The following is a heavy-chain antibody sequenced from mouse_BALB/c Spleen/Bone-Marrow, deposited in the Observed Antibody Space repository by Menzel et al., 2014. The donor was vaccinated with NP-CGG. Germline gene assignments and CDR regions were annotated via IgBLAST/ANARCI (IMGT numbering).Heavy chain of an antibody. V-gene: IGHV1-80*01. Sequence: VQLQESGAELVRPESSVKISCKASGYAFSTYWMIWVKQRPGQGLEWIGQIYPGDGDTNYNGKFKGKATLTADKSSSTAYMQLSSLTSEDSAVYFCARGARSAMDYWVQGTSVTVSS. CDR1: GYAFSTYW. J-gene: IGHJ4*01. CDR2: IYPGDGDT. CDR3: ARGARSAMDY.